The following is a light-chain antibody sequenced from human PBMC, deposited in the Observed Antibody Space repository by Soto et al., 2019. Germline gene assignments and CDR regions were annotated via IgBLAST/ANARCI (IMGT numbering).Light chain of an antibody. CDR2: DVS. V-gene: IGLV2-14*01. Sequence: QSALTQPASVSGSPGQSITISCTGSSRDVGGYNYVSWYQEHPGKVPKLVIYDVSNRPSGVSYRFSGSKSGNTASLTISGLQAEDKADYYCSSYSSSSTLVLFGGGTKLTVL. CDR3: SSYSSSSTLVL. J-gene: IGLJ2*01. CDR1: SRDVGGYNY.